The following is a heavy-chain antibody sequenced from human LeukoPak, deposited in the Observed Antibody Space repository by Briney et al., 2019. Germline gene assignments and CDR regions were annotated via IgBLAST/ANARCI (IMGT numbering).Heavy chain of an antibody. CDR3: ARDHNYNFDY. Sequence: PGGSLRLSCAASGFTFSSYSMNWVRQAPGKGLEWVSHFSYTGVQAYADSVKGRFTISRDIAKNSVYLQMNSLRDEDTAMYYCARDHNYNFDYWGQGTLVTVSS. D-gene: IGHD1-1*01. J-gene: IGHJ4*02. CDR2: FSYTGVQ. V-gene: IGHV3-48*02. CDR1: GFTFSSYS.